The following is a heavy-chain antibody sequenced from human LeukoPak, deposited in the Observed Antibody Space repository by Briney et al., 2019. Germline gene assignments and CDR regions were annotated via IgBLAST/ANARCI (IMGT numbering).Heavy chain of an antibody. CDR3: TKEGVDSY. D-gene: IGHD3-22*01. Sequence: ASVKVSCQASGYTFTGYNMHWVRQAPGQGLEWMGWINPNSGGTNYAQKFQGRVTMTRDTSINTAYMELGRLTSDDTALYYCTKEGVDSYWGQGTLVTVSS. CDR1: GYTFTGYN. J-gene: IGHJ4*02. CDR2: INPNSGGT. V-gene: IGHV1-2*02.